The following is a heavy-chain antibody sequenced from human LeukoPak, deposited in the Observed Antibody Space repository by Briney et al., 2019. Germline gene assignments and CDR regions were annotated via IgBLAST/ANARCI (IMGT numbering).Heavy chain of an antibody. CDR2: INPSEST. Sequence: SETLSLTCAVYDGSFSYYYWSWIRQPPGKGLEWIGEINPSESTDYNPSLKSRVTISQDTSKKQFSLKLSSVTAADTAVYYCAREAWAGTLSGWFDPWGQGTLVTVSS. V-gene: IGHV4-34*01. D-gene: IGHD1-7*01. CDR3: AREAWAGTLSGWFDP. J-gene: IGHJ5*02. CDR1: DGSFSYYY.